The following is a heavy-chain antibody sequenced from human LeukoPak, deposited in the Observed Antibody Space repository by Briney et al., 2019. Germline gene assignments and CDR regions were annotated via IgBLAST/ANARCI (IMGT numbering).Heavy chain of an antibody. CDR2: IRSSRTTI. CDR3: ARIGGYYAFDI. V-gene: IGHV3-11*01. J-gene: IGHJ3*02. CDR1: GFTFSDYS. Sequence: GGSLRLSCAASGFTFSDYSMSWIRQAPGKGLEWVSYIRSSRTTIYYADSVKGRFTISRDNAKNSLYLQMNSLRAEDTAVYYCARIGGYYAFDIWGQGTMVTVSS. D-gene: IGHD2-21*02.